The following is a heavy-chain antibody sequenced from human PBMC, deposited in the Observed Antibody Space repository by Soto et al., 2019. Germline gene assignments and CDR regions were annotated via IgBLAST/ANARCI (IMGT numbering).Heavy chain of an antibody. CDR3: AKDRVDYGDYRGLDY. CDR1: GFTFSSYA. D-gene: IGHD4-17*01. V-gene: IGHV3-23*01. J-gene: IGHJ4*02. CDR2: ISGSGTNR. Sequence: EVQLLESGGGLVQPGGSLRLSCAASGFTFSSYAMTWVRQAPGKGLEWVSAISGSGTNRYYADSVKGRFTISRDDSKNTLYLQMNSLRAEDTAVYYCAKDRVDYGDYRGLDYWGQGTVVTVSS.